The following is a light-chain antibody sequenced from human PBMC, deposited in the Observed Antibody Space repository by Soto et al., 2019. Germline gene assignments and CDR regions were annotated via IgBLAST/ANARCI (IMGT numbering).Light chain of an antibody. J-gene: IGKJ1*01. V-gene: IGKV1-39*01. CDR3: QQSDSVPR. Sequence: DIQMTQSPSSLSASVGDRVTITCRASRSISNYLNWYQQKLGKVPRLLIYAASSLQPEVPSRFSGTGTGTAFTLTITSLQPEDSATYYCQQSDSVPRFGPGTRVDLK. CDR1: RSISNY. CDR2: AAS.